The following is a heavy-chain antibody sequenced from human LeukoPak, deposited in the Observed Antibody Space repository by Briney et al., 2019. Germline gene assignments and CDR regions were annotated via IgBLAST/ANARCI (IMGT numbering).Heavy chain of an antibody. CDR2: ISGTGGNT. V-gene: IGHV3-23*01. CDR3: AKDRSSGWYGNAFDI. D-gene: IGHD6-19*01. Sequence: GGSLRLSCAASGFTFSSYAMSWVRQAPEKGLEWVSAISGTGGNTYYADSVKGRFTISRDNSKNTLYLQMNSLRAEDTAIYYCAKDRSSGWYGNAFDIWGQGTMVTVSS. CDR1: GFTFSSYA. J-gene: IGHJ3*02.